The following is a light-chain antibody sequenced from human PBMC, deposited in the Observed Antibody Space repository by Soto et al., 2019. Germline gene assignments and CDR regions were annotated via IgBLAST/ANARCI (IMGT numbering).Light chain of an antibody. Sequence: QSVLTQPPSASGSPGQSVTISCTGTSSDVGGYDYVSWYQQHPGKAPKLMISEVKERPSGVPDRFSGSKSGNTASLTVSGLQAEDEADYYCSSYAGSNTYVVFGGGTKVTVL. J-gene: IGLJ2*01. CDR3: SSYAGSNTYVV. CDR1: SSDVGGYDY. V-gene: IGLV2-8*01. CDR2: EVK.